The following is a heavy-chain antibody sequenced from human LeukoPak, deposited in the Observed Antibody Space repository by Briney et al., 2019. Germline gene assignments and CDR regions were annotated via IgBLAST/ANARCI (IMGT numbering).Heavy chain of an antibody. J-gene: IGHJ4*02. V-gene: IGHV3-21*01. CDR1: GFTFSFYS. CDR3: AKGSSDFDY. Sequence: PGGSLRLSCVASGFTFSFYSMNWVRQPPGKGLEWVSSISSVSSYIYSADSVTGRFTISRDNAKNSLYLQMNSLRAEDTAVYYCAKGSSDFDYWCQGSLGTVSS. CDR2: ISSVSSYI. D-gene: IGHD2-15*01.